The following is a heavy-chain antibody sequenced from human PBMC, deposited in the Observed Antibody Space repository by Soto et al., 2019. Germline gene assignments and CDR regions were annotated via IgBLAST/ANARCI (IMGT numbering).Heavy chain of an antibody. Sequence: GGSLRLSCTASGFTFGDYALSWFRQAPGKGLEWVGFIRSKAYGGTTEYAASVKGRFTISRDDSKSIAYLQMNSLKTEETAVYYCTRDHLVSSFRNWNSQRDAFDIWGQGTMVTVSS. V-gene: IGHV3-49*03. D-gene: IGHD1-7*01. CDR1: GFTFGDYA. J-gene: IGHJ3*02. CDR3: TRDHLVSSFRNWNSQRDAFDI. CDR2: IRSKAYGGTT.